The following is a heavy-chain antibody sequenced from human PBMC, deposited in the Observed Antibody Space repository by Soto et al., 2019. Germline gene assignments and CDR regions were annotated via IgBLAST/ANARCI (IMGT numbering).Heavy chain of an antibody. CDR3: AKGAVAGTPTSYYYYGMDV. D-gene: IGHD6-19*01. CDR1: GGTFRTYA. CDR2: IIPIFGTV. Sequence: QVQLLQSGAEVKKPGSSVRVSCEASGGTFRTYAISWVRQAPGQGLEWMGEIIPIFGTVNYVQKFQGRVTITEDESTTTVYMDLRSLRSEDTAVYYCAKGAVAGTPTSYYYYGMDVWGQGTTVTVSS. V-gene: IGHV1-69*12. J-gene: IGHJ6*02.